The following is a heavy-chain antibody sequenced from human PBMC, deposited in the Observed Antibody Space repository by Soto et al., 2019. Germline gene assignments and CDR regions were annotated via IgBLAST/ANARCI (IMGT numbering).Heavy chain of an antibody. J-gene: IGHJ4*02. Sequence: QVQLVQSGAEVKKPGASVKVSCEASGYTFDNYGFSWVRQAPGQGLEWMGWINAFNGNKNYARKFQGRVTMTTDPSTSTVYMELRRLRSDDTAVYYCAIDLEFWSGYLENWGQGTLVTVSS. CDR2: INAFNGNK. D-gene: IGHD3-3*01. V-gene: IGHV1-18*01. CDR3: AIDLEFWSGYLEN. CDR1: GYTFDNYG.